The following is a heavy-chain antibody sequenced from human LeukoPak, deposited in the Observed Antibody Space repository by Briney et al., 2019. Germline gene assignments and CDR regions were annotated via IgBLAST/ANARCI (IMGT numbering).Heavy chain of an antibody. CDR2: IIPVFGTA. CDR3: AREVLFSDYGTTWFDP. D-gene: IGHD4-17*01. Sequence: SVKVSCKASGGTFSSYTINWVRQAPGQGLEWMGGIIPVFGTANYVQKLQGRVTMTTDTSTSTAYMELRSLRSDDTAVYYCAREVLFSDYGTTWFDPWGQGTLVTVSS. J-gene: IGHJ5*02. V-gene: IGHV1-69*05. CDR1: GGTFSSYT.